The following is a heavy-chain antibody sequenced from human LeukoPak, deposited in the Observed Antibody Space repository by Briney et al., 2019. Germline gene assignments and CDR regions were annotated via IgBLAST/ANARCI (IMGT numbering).Heavy chain of an antibody. V-gene: IGHV3-30*02. J-gene: IGHJ4*02. Sequence: GGSLRLSCAASGSTFSNYGMHWVRQAPGKGLEWVALIRYDGSNKYYADSVKGQFTISRDNSKNTLYLQMNSLRAEDTAVYYCAKSYCSGGSCFSDYWGQGTLVTVSS. CDR1: GSTFSNYG. D-gene: IGHD2-15*01. CDR3: AKSYCSGGSCFSDY. CDR2: IRYDGSNK.